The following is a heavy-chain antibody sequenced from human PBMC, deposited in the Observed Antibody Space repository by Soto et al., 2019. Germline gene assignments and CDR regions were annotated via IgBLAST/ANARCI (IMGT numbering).Heavy chain of an antibody. CDR3: ARGGRPDY. V-gene: IGHV3-11*03. J-gene: IGHJ4*02. Sequence: PGGSLRLCCAASGFTFSDYYMSWIRQAPGKGLEYISHISSGSSYTNYADSVKGRFTISRDNTKNSLYLQMNSLRAEDTAVYYCARGGRPDYWAQRIQVTVSS. CDR1: GFTFSDYY. D-gene: IGHD2-15*01. CDR2: ISSGSSYT.